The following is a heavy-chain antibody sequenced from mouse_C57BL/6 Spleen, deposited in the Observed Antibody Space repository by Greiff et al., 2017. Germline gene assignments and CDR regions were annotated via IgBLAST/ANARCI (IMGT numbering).Heavy chain of an antibody. CDR3: ARGYGRYAMDY. CDR1: GFNIKDYY. J-gene: IGHJ4*01. D-gene: IGHD1-2*01. V-gene: IGHV14-2*01. Sequence: VQLQQSGAELVKPGASVKLSCTASGFNIKDYYMHWVKQRTEQGLEWIGRIDPEDGETKYAPKFPGKATITADTASNTAYLQLSSLTSEDTAVYYCARGYGRYAMDYWGQGTSVTVSS. CDR2: IDPEDGET.